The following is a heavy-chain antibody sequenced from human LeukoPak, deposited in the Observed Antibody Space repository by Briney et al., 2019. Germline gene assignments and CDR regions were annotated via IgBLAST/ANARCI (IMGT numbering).Heavy chain of an antibody. D-gene: IGHD2-2*01. Sequence: SVKVSCKASGGTFSSYAISWVRQAPGQGLEWMGGIIPIFGTANYAQKFQGRITITADESTSTAYMELSSLRSADTAVYYCATNLYCTSTSCQDYYYYYMDVWGKGTTVTVSS. CDR3: ATNLYCTSTSCQDYYYYYMDV. CDR2: IIPIFGTA. V-gene: IGHV1-69*13. CDR1: GGTFSSYA. J-gene: IGHJ6*03.